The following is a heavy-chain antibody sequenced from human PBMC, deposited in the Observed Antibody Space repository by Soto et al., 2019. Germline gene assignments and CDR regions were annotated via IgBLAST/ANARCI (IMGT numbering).Heavy chain of an antibody. CDR3: ERDDLEKQWLVRSKYYGMDV. CDR2: ISISGSHM. D-gene: IGHD6-19*01. Sequence: GGSLRLSCVASTFNLTRYSMNLVRLSPGKGLEWVSFISISGSHMYYVDSVTGRFTIARDNAKNSLFLQMDSLRAEDTAIYFCERDDLEKQWLVRSKYYGMDVWGQGTKGTV. CDR1: TFNLTRYS. V-gene: IGHV3-21*01. J-gene: IGHJ6*02.